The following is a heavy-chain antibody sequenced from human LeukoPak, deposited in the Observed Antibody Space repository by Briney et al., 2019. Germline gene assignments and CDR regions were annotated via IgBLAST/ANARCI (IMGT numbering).Heavy chain of an antibody. Sequence: PGGSLRLSCAASGFTFSSYAMNWVRQAPGKGLEWVSGISISGGNTYYADSVKGRFTISRDNSKNTLYLQMNSLRAEDTAVYYCAEDSRWLQFPDAFDIWGRGTMVTVSS. CDR3: AEDSRWLQFPDAFDI. V-gene: IGHV3-23*01. J-gene: IGHJ3*02. CDR1: GFTFSSYA. D-gene: IGHD5-24*01. CDR2: ISISGGNT.